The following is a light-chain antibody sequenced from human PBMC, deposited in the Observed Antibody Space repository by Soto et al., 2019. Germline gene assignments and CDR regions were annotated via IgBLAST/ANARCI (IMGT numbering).Light chain of an antibody. V-gene: IGKV3-11*01. CDR2: DAS. CDR3: QHRHN. J-gene: IGKJ3*01. CDR1: QSVSTD. Sequence: EVVLTQSPATLSLSPGDRDTLSCRASQSVSTDFAWYQQKPGQAPRLLIYDASNRATGIPARFSGSGSGTDFTLTISSLESEDFAVYYCQHRHNFGPGTKVDIK.